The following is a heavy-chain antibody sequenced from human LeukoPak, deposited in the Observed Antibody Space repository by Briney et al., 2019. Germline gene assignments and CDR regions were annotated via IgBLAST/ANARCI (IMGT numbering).Heavy chain of an antibody. Sequence: PSETLSLTCTVSGGSISSGDYYWSWIRQPPGKGLEWIGYIYYSGSTYYNPSLKSRVTISVDTSKNQFSLKLSSVTAADTAVYYCARVQGSGYYFDYWGQGTLVTVSS. J-gene: IGHJ4*02. CDR2: IYYSGST. CDR3: ARVQGSGYYFDY. CDR1: GGSISSGDYY. V-gene: IGHV4-30-4*01. D-gene: IGHD3-22*01.